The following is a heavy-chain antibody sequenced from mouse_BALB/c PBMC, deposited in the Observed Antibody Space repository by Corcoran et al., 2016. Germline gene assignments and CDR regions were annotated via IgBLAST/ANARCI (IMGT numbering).Heavy chain of an antibody. CDR3: ARVITTFFAY. V-gene: IGHV9-3-1*01. Sequence: QIQLVQSGPELKKPGETVKISCKASGYTFTNYGMNWVKQAPGKGLKWMGWINTYTGEPTYADDFKGRFAFSLETSASTAYLQINNLKNEDTATYFCARVITTFFAYWGQGTLVTVSA. CDR2: INTYTGEP. CDR1: GYTFTNYG. J-gene: IGHJ3*01. D-gene: IGHD2-4*01.